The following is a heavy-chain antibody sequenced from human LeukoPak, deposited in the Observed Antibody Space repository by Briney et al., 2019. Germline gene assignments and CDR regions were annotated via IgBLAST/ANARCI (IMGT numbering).Heavy chain of an antibody. CDR3: ARDGPTAHDAFDI. Sequence: SETLSLTCTVSGGSISSYDWGWIRQPPGEGPEWIGYLYNSGSTTYNPSLQSRFTISLDTSKTQFSLKLSSVTAADTAVYYCARDGPTAHDAFDIWGQGTMVTVSS. CDR2: LYNSGST. CDR1: GGSISSYD. D-gene: IGHD4-17*01. J-gene: IGHJ3*02. V-gene: IGHV4-59*01.